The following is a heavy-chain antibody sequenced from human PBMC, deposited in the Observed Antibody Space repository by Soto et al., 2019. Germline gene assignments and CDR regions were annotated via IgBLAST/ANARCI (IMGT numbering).Heavy chain of an antibody. V-gene: IGHV4-30-4*08. D-gene: IGHD2-21*01. CDR1: GGSISSHDDY. CDR2: IYHNGNK. CDR3: TRGELWWDY. J-gene: IGHJ4*02. Sequence: QVQLQESGPGLVKPSQTLSLICTVSGGSISSHDDYWSWIRQLPGEGLEWIGFIYHNGNKFYNPSLKSRLTISLDTSKNQFSLKLSSVTAADTAVYYCTRGELWWDYWGQGTLVTVSS.